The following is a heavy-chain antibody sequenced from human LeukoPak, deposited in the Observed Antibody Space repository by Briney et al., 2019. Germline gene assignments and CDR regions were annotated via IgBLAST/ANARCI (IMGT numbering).Heavy chain of an antibody. CDR2: IRHDGSNK. D-gene: IGHD3-10*01. V-gene: IGHV3-30*02. Sequence: GGSLRLSCAASGFTFSSYGMHWVRQAPGKGLDWVAFIRHDGSNKYYADSVKGRFTISRDNSKNTLYLQMNSLRDDDTAVYYCARDLRGSGNYEFDYWGQGTLVTVSS. CDR3: ARDLRGSGNYEFDY. J-gene: IGHJ4*02. CDR1: GFTFSSYG.